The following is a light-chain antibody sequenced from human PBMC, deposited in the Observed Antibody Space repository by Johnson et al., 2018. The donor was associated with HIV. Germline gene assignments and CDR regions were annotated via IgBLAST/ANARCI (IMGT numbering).Light chain of an antibody. J-gene: IGLJ1*01. V-gene: IGLV1-51*02. Sequence: QPVLTQPPSVSAAPGQNVNISCSGGSSNIGTNYVSWYQQFPGTAPQLLIYENNKRPSGIPDRFSDSQSGTSATLAITGLQTGDEAAYYGGTWHTSLGAQYVFGRGTKVTVL. CDR1: SSNIGTNY. CDR3: GTWHTSLGAQYV. CDR2: ENN.